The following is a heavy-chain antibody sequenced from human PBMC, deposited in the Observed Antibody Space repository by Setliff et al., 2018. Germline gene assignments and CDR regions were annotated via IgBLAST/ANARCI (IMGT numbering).Heavy chain of an antibody. CDR3: ARFRDDSSGWYGTHYFDY. D-gene: IGHD6-19*01. Sequence: ASVKVSCKASGYTFNSYDINWVRQAPGQGLEWMGWISAHNGNTNYAQKVQGRVTMTTDTSASTAYMELRSLRSDDTAVYYCARFRDDSSGWYGTHYFDYWGQGTLVTVSS. V-gene: IGHV1-18*01. J-gene: IGHJ4*02. CDR1: GYTFNSYD. CDR2: ISAHNGNT.